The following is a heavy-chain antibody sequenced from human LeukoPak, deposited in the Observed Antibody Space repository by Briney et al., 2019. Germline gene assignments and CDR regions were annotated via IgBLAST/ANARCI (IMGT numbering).Heavy chain of an antibody. Sequence: GRSLRLSCAASGFTFSSYGMHWVRQAPGKGLEWVAVIWYDGSNKYYADSAKGRFTISRDNSKNTLYLQMNSLRAEDTAVYYCARDGTLRYFDWSPVDVWGQGTTVTVSS. CDR3: ARDGTLRYFDWSPVDV. V-gene: IGHV3-33*01. CDR1: GFTFSSYG. CDR2: IWYDGSNK. D-gene: IGHD3-9*01. J-gene: IGHJ6*02.